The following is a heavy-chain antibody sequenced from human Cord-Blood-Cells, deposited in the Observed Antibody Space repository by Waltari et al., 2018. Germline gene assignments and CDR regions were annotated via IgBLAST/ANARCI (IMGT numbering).Heavy chain of an antibody. J-gene: IGHJ3*02. CDR3: ARDFQRYGIVGATGAFDI. V-gene: IGHV4-59*01. D-gene: IGHD1-26*01. Sequence: GPGLVKPSETLSLTCTVSGGSISSYYWSWIRQPPGKGLEWIGYIYYSGSTNYNPSLKSRVTISVDTSKNQFSLKLSSVTAADTAVYYCARDFQRYGIVGATGAFDIWGQGTMVTVSS. CDR2: IYYSGST. CDR1: GGSISSYY.